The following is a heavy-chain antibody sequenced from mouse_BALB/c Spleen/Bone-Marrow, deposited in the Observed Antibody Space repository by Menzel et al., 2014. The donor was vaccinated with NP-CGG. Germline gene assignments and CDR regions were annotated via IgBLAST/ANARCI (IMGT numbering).Heavy chain of an antibody. J-gene: IGHJ2*01. CDR3: ARGLGRGYYFDY. CDR2: IHPNSGNT. CDR1: GYTFTSSW. V-gene: IGHV1S130*01. D-gene: IGHD4-1*01. Sequence: QVHVKQSGSVLVRPGASVKLSCKASGYTFTSSWMHWAKQRPGQGLEWIGEIHPNSGNTNYNEKFKGKATLTVDTSSSTAYVDLSSLTSEDSAVYYCARGLGRGYYFDYWGQGTTLTVSS.